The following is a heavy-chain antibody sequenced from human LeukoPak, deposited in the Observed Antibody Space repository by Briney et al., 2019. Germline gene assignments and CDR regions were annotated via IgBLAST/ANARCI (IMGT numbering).Heavy chain of an antibody. CDR2: IYYSGST. V-gene: IGHV4-39*07. J-gene: IGHJ5*02. CDR1: GGSLSSSSYY. CDR3: ARVGYSSSWYAGNWFDP. Sequence: PSETLSLTCTVSGGSLSSSSYYWGWIRQPPGKGLEWIGSIYYSGSTYYNPSLKSRVTMSVDTSKNQFSLKLSSVTAADTAVYYCARVGYSSSWYAGNWFDPWGQGTLVTVSS. D-gene: IGHD6-13*01.